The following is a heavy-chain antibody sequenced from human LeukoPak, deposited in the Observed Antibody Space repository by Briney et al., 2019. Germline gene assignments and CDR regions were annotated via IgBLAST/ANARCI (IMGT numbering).Heavy chain of an antibody. V-gene: IGHV1-2*02. D-gene: IGHD6-19*01. J-gene: IGHJ4*02. CDR3: ATDSSGWFPNFDY. Sequence: GASVKVSCKASGYTFTGYYMHWVRQAPGQGLEWMGWINPNSGGTNYAQKFQGRVTMTRDTSISTAYMELSRLRSDDTAVYYCATDSSGWFPNFDYWGQGTLVTVSS. CDR2: INPNSGGT. CDR1: GYTFTGYY.